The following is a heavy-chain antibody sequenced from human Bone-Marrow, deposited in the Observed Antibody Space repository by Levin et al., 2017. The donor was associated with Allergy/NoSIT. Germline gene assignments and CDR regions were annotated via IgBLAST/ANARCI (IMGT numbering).Heavy chain of an antibody. CDR2: IYSGGST. J-gene: IGHJ4*02. Sequence: GGSLRLSCAASGFTVSSNYMSWVRQAPGKGLEWVSVIYSGGSTYYADSVKGRFTISRDNSKNTLYLQMNSLRAEDTAVYYCASAITPEYYDFWSGYFPPVWGQGTLVTVSS. CDR3: ASAITPEYYDFWSGYFPPV. CDR1: GFTVSSNY. D-gene: IGHD3-3*01. V-gene: IGHV3-53*01.